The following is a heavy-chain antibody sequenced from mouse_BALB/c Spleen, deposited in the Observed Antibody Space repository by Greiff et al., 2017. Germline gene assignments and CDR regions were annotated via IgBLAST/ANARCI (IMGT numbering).Heavy chain of an antibody. Sequence: QVQLQQSGAELMKPGASVKISCKATGYTFSSYWIEWVKQRPGHGLEWIGEILPGSGSTNYNEKFKGKATFTADTSSNTAYMQLSSLTSEDSAVYYCANVVPWRFAYWGQGTLVTVSA. CDR1: GYTFSSYW. CDR3: ANVVPWRFAY. V-gene: IGHV1-9*01. D-gene: IGHD5-1*01. J-gene: IGHJ3*01. CDR2: ILPGSGST.